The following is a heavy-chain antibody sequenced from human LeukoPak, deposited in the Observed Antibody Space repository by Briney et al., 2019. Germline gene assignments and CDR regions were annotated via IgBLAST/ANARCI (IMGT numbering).Heavy chain of an antibody. CDR2: ISSSSSTI. CDR3: ARQYYYDSSGYYYD. D-gene: IGHD3-22*01. V-gene: IGHV3-48*01. CDR1: GFTFSSYS. Sequence: GGSLRLSCAASGFTFSSYSMNWVRQAPGKGLEWVSYISSSSSTIYYADSVKGRFTISRDNAKNSLYLQMNSLRAEDTAVYYCARQYYYDSSGYYYDWGQGTLVTVSS. J-gene: IGHJ4*02.